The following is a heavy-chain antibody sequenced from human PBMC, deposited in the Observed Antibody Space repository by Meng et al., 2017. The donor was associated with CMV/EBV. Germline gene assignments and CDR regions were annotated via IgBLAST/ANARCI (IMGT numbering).Heavy chain of an antibody. D-gene: IGHD6-19*01. Sequence: QVQLPESGPGLVTPSETLSLTCTVAGGSISSYYWSWSRQPAGKGLEWIGRIYISGSTNYNPSLKSRVTMSVDTSKNQFSLKLSSVTAADTAVYYCARDSSGWYPHFDYWGQGTLVTVSS. J-gene: IGHJ4*02. V-gene: IGHV4-4*07. CDR2: IYISGST. CDR3: ARDSSGWYPHFDY. CDR1: GGSISSYY.